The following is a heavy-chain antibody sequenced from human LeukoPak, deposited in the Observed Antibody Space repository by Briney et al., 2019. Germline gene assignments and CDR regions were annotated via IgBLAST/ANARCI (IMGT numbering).Heavy chain of an antibody. J-gene: IGHJ4*02. CDR2: ISGSGGST. D-gene: IGHD2-21*02. CDR3: AKDGVPYCGGDCYLGYFDY. V-gene: IGHV3-23*01. CDR1: GFTFSSYA. Sequence: GGSLRLSCAASGFTFSSYAMSWVRQAPGKGLEWVSAISGSGGSTYYADSVKGRFTISRDNSKNTLYLQMNSLRAEDTAVYYCAKDGVPYCGGDCYLGYFDYWGQGTLVTVSS.